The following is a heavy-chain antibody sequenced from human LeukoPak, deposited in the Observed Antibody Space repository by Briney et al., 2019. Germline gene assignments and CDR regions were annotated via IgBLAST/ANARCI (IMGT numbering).Heavy chain of an antibody. CDR2: MNPNSGNT. CDR3: ALMPDIVVVPAAEAAFDI. J-gene: IGHJ3*02. CDR1: GYTFTSYD. V-gene: IGHV1-8*01. Sequence: ASVKVSCKASGYTFTSYDINWVRQATGQGLEWMGWMNPNSGNTGYAQKFQGRVTMTRNTSISTAYMELSSLRSEDTAVYYCALMPDIVVVPAAEAAFDIWGQGTMVTVYS. D-gene: IGHD2-2*01.